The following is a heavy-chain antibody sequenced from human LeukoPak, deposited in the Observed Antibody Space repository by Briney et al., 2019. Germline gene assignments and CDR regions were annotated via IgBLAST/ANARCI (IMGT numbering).Heavy chain of an antibody. V-gene: IGHV3-74*01. Sequence: PGGSLRLSCAASGFTFSIYWMHWVRQAPGKGLVWVSRINSDGSSTSYADSVKGRFTISRDNAKNTLYLQMNSLRAEDTAVYYCARGAHTVRSGSYWAFDYWGQGTLVTVSS. CDR1: GFTFSIYW. D-gene: IGHD1-26*01. J-gene: IGHJ4*02. CDR2: INSDGSST. CDR3: ARGAHTVRSGSYWAFDY.